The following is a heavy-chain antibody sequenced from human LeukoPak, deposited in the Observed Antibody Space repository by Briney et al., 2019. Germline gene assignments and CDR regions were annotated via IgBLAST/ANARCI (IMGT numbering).Heavy chain of an antibody. CDR2: LDSGGSP. J-gene: IGHJ3*02. CDR1: GGSISSYY. V-gene: IGHV4-39*01. Sequence: SETLSLTCTVSGGSISSYYWGWIRQPPEKGLEWIGSLDSGGSPYYNPSLKSRVALSVDTSKKQFFLKLSSVTAADTAVYYCARRVARTGIYAFDIWGQGTMVTVSS. CDR3: ARRVARTGIYAFDI. D-gene: IGHD1-1*01.